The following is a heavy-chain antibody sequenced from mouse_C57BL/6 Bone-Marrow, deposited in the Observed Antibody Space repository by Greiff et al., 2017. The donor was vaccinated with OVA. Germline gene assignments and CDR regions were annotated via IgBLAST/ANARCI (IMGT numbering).Heavy chain of an antibody. Sequence: EVQLQQSGAELVRPGASVKLSCTASGFNIKDDYMHWVKQRPEQGLEWIGWIDPENGDTEYASKFQGKATITADTSSNTAYLQLSSLTSDDTAVYYCTTWDYYGSSWFAYWGQGTLVTVSA. CDR2: IDPENGDT. CDR1: GFNIKDDY. D-gene: IGHD1-1*01. J-gene: IGHJ3*01. V-gene: IGHV14-4*01. CDR3: TTWDYYGSSWFAY.